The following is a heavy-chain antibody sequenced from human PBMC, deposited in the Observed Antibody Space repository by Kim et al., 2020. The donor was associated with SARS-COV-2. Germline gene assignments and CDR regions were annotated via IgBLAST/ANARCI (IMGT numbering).Heavy chain of an antibody. CDR2: ISYDGSNK. D-gene: IGHD1-1*01. Sequence: GGSLRLSCAASGFTFSSYAMHWVRQAPGKGLEWVAVISYDGSNKYYADSVKGRFTISRDNSKNTLYLQMNSLRAEDTAVYYCARDRGYNWKDVDYYYY. V-gene: IGHV3-30*04. CDR1: GFTFSSYA. CDR3: ARDRGYNWKDVDYYYY. J-gene: IGHJ6*01.